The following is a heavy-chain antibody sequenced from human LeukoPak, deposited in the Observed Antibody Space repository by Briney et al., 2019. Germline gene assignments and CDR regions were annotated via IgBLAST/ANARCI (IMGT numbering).Heavy chain of an antibody. V-gene: IGHV5-51*01. CDR3: ARCSTCARSSGYYDAFDI. CDR1: GGYW. CDR2: IYPGASDI. D-gene: IGHD3-22*01. Sequence: GESLKISCKDSGGYWIGWVRQMPGKGLEWMGIIYPGASDIRYSPSFQGQVTISADGSISTAYLQWSSLKASDTAMYYCARCSTCARSSGYYDAFDIWGQGTMVTDSS. J-gene: IGHJ3*02.